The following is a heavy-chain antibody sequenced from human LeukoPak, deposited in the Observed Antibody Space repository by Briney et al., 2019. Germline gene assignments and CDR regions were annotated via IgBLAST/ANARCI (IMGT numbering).Heavy chain of an antibody. J-gene: IGHJ6*03. CDR2: ISSSGSTI. V-gene: IGHV3-11*04. D-gene: IGHD2-2*01. CDR1: GFTFSDYY. CDR3: ARDRPSTDYYYYYMDV. Sequence: GGSLRLSCAASGFTFSDYYMSWIRQAPGKGLEWVSYISSSGSTIYYADSVKGRFTISRDNAKNTLYLQMNSLRAEDTAVYYCARDRPSTDYYYYYMDVWGKGTTVTISS.